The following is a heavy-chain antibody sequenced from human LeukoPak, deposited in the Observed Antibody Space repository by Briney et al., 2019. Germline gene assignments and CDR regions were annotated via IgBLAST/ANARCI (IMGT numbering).Heavy chain of an antibody. Sequence: SETLSLTCTVPGGSISSSSYYWGWIRQPPGKRLEWIGSIFYSGNTYYNTSLKSRVTISVDTSKNHFSLKLSSVTSADTAVYYCARRSSGGGLFDYWGQGTLVTVSS. J-gene: IGHJ4*02. CDR1: GGSISSSSYY. V-gene: IGHV4-39*02. CDR2: IFYSGNT. CDR3: ARRSSGGGLFDY. D-gene: IGHD6-19*01.